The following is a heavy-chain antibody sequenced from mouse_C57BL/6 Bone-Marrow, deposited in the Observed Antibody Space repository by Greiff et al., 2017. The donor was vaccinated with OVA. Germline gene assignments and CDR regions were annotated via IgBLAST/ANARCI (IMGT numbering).Heavy chain of an antibody. Sequence: QVQLQQSGAELARPGASVKLSCKASGYTFTSSGISWVKQRTGQGLEWIGEIYPRSGNTYYNGKFKGKATLTADKSSSTAYMELRSLTSEDSAVYFCARGSGLLFWFAYWGQGTLVTVSA. CDR1: GYTFTSSG. CDR2: IYPRSGNT. J-gene: IGHJ3*01. D-gene: IGHD2-3*01. V-gene: IGHV1-81*01. CDR3: ARGSGLLFWFAY.